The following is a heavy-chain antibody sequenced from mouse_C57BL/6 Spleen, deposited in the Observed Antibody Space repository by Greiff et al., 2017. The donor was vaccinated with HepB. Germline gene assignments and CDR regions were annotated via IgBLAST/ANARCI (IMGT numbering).Heavy chain of an antibody. J-gene: IGHJ2*01. CDR1: GFTFSDAW. CDR2: IRNKANNHAT. D-gene: IGHD1-1*01. CDR3: TKNYGSRDYLDY. V-gene: IGHV6-6*01. Sequence: EVKLEESGGGLVQPGGSMKLSCAASGFTFSDAWMDWVRQSPEKGLEWVAEIRNKANNHATYYAESVKGRFTISSDDSKSSFYLKMNSLRAEDTGIYYCTKNYGSRDYLDYWGQGTTLTVSS.